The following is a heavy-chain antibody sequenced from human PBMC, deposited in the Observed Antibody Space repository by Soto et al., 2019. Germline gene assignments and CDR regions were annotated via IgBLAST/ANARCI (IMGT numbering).Heavy chain of an antibody. V-gene: IGHV4-30-4*01. CDR3: ATAVYCTSASCSNWFDP. CDR2: IYYSGST. CDR1: GGSISSADYY. J-gene: IGHJ5*02. Sequence: SETLSLTCTVSGGSISSADYYWSWIRQPPGKGLEWIGYIYYSGSTYYNPSLKSRVTISLDTSKNQFSLKLSSVTAADTAVYYCATAVYCTSASCSNWFDPSGQGTLVTVFS. D-gene: IGHD2-2*01.